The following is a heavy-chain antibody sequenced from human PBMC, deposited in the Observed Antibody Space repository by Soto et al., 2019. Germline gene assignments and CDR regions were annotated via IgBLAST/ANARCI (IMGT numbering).Heavy chain of an antibody. J-gene: IGHJ6*03. D-gene: IGHD3-3*01. V-gene: IGHV3-7*01. CDR2: IKQDGSEK. CDR3: ARDIAYDFWSGYPYYYYYMDV. CDR1: GFTFSRYW. Sequence: AGSLRLSCVASGFTFSRYWMRGVRQAPGKGLEWVANIKQDGSEKYYVDSVKGRFTISRDNAKNSLYLQMNSLRAEDTAVYYCARDIAYDFWSGYPYYYYYMDVWGKGTTVTVSS.